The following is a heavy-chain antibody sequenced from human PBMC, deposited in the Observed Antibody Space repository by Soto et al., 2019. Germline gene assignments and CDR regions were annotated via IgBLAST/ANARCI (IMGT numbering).Heavy chain of an antibody. J-gene: IGHJ3*02. CDR2: IYYSGST. CDR1: GGSISSGGYY. V-gene: IGHV4-31*03. CDR3: ARDLRYFDWPPPRPPRDDAFDI. D-gene: IGHD3-9*01. Sequence: QVQLQESGPGLVKPSQTLSLTCTVSGGSISSGGYYWSWIRQHPGKGLEWIGYIYYSGSTYYNPSLKSRVTISVDTSKNQFSLKLSSVTAADTAVYYCARDLRYFDWPPPRPPRDDAFDIWGQGTMVTVSS.